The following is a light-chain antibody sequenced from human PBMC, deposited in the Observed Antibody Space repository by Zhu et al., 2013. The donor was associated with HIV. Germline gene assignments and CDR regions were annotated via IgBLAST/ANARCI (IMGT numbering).Light chain of an antibody. V-gene: IGKV3-20*01. CDR1: QSVSSSF. Sequence: DIVLTQSPGTLSLSPGDTATLSCRASQSVSSSFLAWYQQKIGQAPRLLIYAASSSATGIPDRFSGSGSGTDFTLTISRLEPEDFAVYYCQQYGSSRTFGQGTKVEIK. J-gene: IGKJ1*01. CDR2: AAS. CDR3: QQYGSSRT.